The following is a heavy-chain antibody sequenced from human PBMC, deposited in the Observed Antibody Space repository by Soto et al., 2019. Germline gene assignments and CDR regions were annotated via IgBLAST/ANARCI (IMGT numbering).Heavy chain of an antibody. CDR1: GFTFSSYG. J-gene: IGHJ6*02. CDR2: IWYDGSNK. CDR3: ARDGDFGVVIISPYYYYYGMDV. Sequence: PGGSLRLSCAASGFTFSSYGMHWVRQAPGKGLEWVAVIWYDGSNKYYADSVKGRFTISRDNSKNTLYLQMNSLRAEDTAVYYCARDGDFGVVIISPYYYYYGMDVWGQGTTVTVSS. D-gene: IGHD3-3*01. V-gene: IGHV3-33*01.